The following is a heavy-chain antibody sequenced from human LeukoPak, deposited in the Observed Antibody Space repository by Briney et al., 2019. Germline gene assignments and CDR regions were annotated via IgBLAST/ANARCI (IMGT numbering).Heavy chain of an antibody. CDR2: IKHDGSEK. CDR3: ATFTERENYHYTANL. J-gene: IGHJ4*02. Sequence: GGSLRLSCAASTFTFSNYWMNWVRQAPGKGLEWVATIKHDGSEKHYVDSVEGRFTISRDNAMNSLYLQMNSLRAEDTAVYYCATFTERENYHYTANLWGQGTLVIVS. D-gene: IGHD3-16*02. CDR1: TFTFSNYW. V-gene: IGHV3-7*01.